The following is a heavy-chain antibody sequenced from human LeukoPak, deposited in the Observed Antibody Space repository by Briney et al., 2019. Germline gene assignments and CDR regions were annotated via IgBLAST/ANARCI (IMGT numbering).Heavy chain of an antibody. V-gene: IGHV1-2*02. CDR2: INPNSGGT. D-gene: IGHD6-6*01. Sequence: ASVTVSCKASGYTFTGYYMHWVRQAPGQGLEWMGWINPNSGGTNYAQKFQGRVTMTRDTSISTAYMELSRLRSDDTAVYYCAREYSSSPEGFDPWGQGTLVTVSS. CDR1: GYTFTGYY. CDR3: AREYSSSPEGFDP. J-gene: IGHJ5*02.